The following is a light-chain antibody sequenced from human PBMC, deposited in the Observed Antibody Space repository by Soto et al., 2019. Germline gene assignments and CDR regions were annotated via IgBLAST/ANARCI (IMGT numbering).Light chain of an antibody. CDR1: SSNIGTNP. CDR3: AQWDDSRYGPV. V-gene: IGLV1-44*01. J-gene: IGLJ3*02. CDR2: SND. Sequence: QSVLTQPPSASGTPGQRVTISGSGSSSNIGTNPVQWCQHLPGSAPALLIYSNDQRPSGGPDRFSGAKSGTSASLAISGRQYEDEADDHCAQWDDSRYGPVFGGGTKLTVL.